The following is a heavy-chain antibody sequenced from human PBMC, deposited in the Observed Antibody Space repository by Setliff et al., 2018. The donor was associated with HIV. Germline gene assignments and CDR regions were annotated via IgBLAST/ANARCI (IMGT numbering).Heavy chain of an antibody. V-gene: IGHV1-18*04. CDR2: INSYNGNT. CDR1: GYTFTTYG. D-gene: IGHD3-10*01. J-gene: IGHJ6*02. Sequence: SVKVSCKASGYTFTTYGVNWVRQAPGQGLEWMGWINSYNGNTKFARKFQGRVTMTTDTSTTTAFMELRSLKADDTGIYYCSRSGVPPYYYYGMDVWGQGTTVTVSS. CDR3: SRSGVPPYYYYGMDV.